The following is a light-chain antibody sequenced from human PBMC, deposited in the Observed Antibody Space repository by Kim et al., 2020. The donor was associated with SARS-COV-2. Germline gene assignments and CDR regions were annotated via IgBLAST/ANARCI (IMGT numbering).Light chain of an antibody. Sequence: ALGQTVRNTCQGDSIRSYYATRYQQKPGQAPIVVIYGKNNRPSGIPDRFSGSSSGNTASLTITGTQAGDEADYYCNSRDSNDNVVFGGGTKLTVL. CDR2: GKN. CDR1: SIRSYY. J-gene: IGLJ2*01. V-gene: IGLV3-19*01. CDR3: NSRDSNDNVV.